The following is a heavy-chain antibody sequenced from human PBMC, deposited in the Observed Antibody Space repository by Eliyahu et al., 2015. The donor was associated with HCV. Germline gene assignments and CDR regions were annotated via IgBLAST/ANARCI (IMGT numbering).Heavy chain of an antibody. V-gene: IGHV3-53*01. CDR3: ARGEEHCSSTSCYGDAFDI. Sequence: EVQLVESGGGLIQPGGSLRLSXAASXFTVXXNXRXWVRQAPGKGLEWVSVIYSGGSTYYADSVKGRFTISRDNSKNTLYLQMNSLRAEDTAVYYCARGEEHCSSTSCYGDAFDIWGQGTMVTVSS. CDR1: XFTVXXNX. J-gene: IGHJ3*02. CDR2: IYSGGST. D-gene: IGHD2-2*01.